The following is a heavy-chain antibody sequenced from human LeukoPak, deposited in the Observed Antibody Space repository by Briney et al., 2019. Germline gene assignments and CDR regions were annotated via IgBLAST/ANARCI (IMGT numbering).Heavy chain of an antibody. J-gene: IGHJ5*02. D-gene: IGHD6-19*01. Sequence: PSETLSLTCAVYGGSFSGYYWSWIRQSPGKGLEWIGEIHRSGSTNYNPSLKSRVTISVDTSKNQFSLKLSSVTAADTAVYYCARHEYSSGWFPGANWFDPWGQGTLVTVSS. CDR2: IHRSGST. CDR1: GGSFSGYY. CDR3: ARHEYSSGWFPGANWFDP. V-gene: IGHV4-34*01.